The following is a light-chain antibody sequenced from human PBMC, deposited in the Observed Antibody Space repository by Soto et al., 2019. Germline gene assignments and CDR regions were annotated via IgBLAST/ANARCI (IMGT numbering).Light chain of an antibody. J-gene: IGKJ2*01. Sequence: EIVLTQSPGTLSLSPGERATLSCRASQSISSVYXAWYHQKPGQAPRLLIYGASSRATGIPDRFSGSGSGTDFTLTISRLEPEDFAVYYCQQYGSSLMYTFGQGTKLEIK. CDR3: QQYGSSLMYT. CDR2: GAS. CDR1: QSISSVY. V-gene: IGKV3-20*01.